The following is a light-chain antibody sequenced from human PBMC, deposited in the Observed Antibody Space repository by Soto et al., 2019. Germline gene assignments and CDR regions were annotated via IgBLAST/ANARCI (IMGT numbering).Light chain of an antibody. J-gene: IGKJ5*01. CDR2: DAP. Sequence: DIQMTQSPSSLSASVGDRVTITCRASQSISSYLNWYQQKPGKAPKLLIYDAPNLETGVPSRFSGSGSGTEFTLTINSLQPEDFATYYCQQSNRYPITFGQGTRLEIK. CDR1: QSISSY. V-gene: IGKV1-39*01. CDR3: QQSNRYPIT.